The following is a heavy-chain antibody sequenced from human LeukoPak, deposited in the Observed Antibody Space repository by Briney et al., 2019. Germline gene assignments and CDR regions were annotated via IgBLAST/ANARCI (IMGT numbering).Heavy chain of an antibody. Sequence: GGSLRLSCAASGFTFNTFNMNWVRQAPGKGLEWVSSITSGGDYIYYADLVKGRFTTSRDNAKNSLSLQLNSLRVEDTAVYYCARGHYDVLALPYKGAPNYWGKEPWSPSPQ. J-gene: IGHJ4*01. V-gene: IGHV3-21*01. CDR1: GFTFNTFN. CDR2: ITSGGDYI. D-gene: IGHD3-9*01. CDR3: ARGHYDVLALPYKGAPNY.